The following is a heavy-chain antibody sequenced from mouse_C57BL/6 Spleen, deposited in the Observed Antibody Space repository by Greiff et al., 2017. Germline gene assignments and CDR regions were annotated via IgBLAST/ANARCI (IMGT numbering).Heavy chain of an antibody. Sequence: EVQLQQSGPELVKPGASVKIPCKASGYTFTDYNMDWVKQSHGKSLEWIGDINPNNGGTIYNQKFKGKATLTVDKSSRTAYMELRSLTSEDTAVYYCARSPDSVYYFDYWGQGTTLTVSS. CDR3: ARSPDSVYYFDY. V-gene: IGHV1-18*01. CDR2: INPNNGGT. CDR1: GYTFTDYN. J-gene: IGHJ2*01. D-gene: IGHD3-1*01.